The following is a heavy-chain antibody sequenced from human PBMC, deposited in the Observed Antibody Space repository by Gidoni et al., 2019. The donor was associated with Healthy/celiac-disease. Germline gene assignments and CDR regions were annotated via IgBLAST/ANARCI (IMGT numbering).Heavy chain of an antibody. CDR1: GFTFSSYW. CDR3: ARDSSTSPSTFDY. V-gene: IGHV3-7*03. CDR2: IKQDGSEK. Sequence: EVQLVESGGGLVQPGGSLRLSCAAPGFTFSSYWMSWVRQAPGKGLDWVANIKQDGSEKYYVDSVKGRFTISRDNAKNSLYLQMNSLRAEDTAVYYCARDSSTSPSTFDYWGQGTLVTVSS. J-gene: IGHJ4*02. D-gene: IGHD2-2*01.